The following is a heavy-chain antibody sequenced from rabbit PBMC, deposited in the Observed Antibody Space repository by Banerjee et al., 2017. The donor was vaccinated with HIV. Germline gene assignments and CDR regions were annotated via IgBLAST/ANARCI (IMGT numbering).Heavy chain of an antibody. Sequence: QSLEESGGGLVTPGASLTLTCTASGFSFSNSYYMCWVRQAPGKGLEWIACIYNGDGSTYYASWAKGRFTISKTSSTTVTLQMSSLTAADTVTYFCARDFDLWGQGTLVTVS. J-gene: IGHJ4*01. CDR1: GFSFSNSYY. CDR2: IYNGDGST. CDR3: ARDFDL. V-gene: IGHV1S40*01.